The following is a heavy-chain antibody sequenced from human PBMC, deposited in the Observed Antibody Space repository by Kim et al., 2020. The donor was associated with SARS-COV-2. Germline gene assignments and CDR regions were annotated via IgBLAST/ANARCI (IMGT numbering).Heavy chain of an antibody. V-gene: IGHV3-48*03. CDR1: GFSFSTYE. CDR2: ISSRGRRI. J-gene: IGHJ4*02. D-gene: IGHD3-16*01. CDR3: ARLDYTRGYFFDY. Sequence: GGSLRLSCAASGFSFSTYEMIWVRQAPGKGLEWVSYISSRGRRIYYADSFKGRFTVSRDNAKTSLYLQMTNLRAEDTAVYYCARLDYTRGYFFDYWGQG.